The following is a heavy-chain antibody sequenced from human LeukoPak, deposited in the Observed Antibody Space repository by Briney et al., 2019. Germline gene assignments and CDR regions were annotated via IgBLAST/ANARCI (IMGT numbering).Heavy chain of an antibody. V-gene: IGHV3-7*01. CDR1: GFDFSSYW. J-gene: IGHJ4*02. CDR3: ARGVFATGWYPDNFDY. D-gene: IGHD6-19*01. CDR2: VNQAGSDK. Sequence: GGSLRLSCAASGFDFSSYWMSWVRQAPGKGLEWVSNVNQAGSDKYYMDSVKGRSTISRGNAENSVFLQMDSLRAEDTAVYYCARGVFATGWYPDNFDYWGQGSLVTVSS.